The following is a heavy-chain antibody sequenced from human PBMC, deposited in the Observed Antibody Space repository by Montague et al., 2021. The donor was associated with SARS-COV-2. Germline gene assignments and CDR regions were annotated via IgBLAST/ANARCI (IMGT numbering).Heavy chain of an antibody. CDR3: ARVNLGGRDGRTRQYDGLDS. J-gene: IGHJ4*02. Sequence: SETLSLTCTVSGGSISRYFWNWIRQTPGKGLEWMGYVHDIESSIYNPPLQSRITILLDTPKNQFSLRLNAVTAADTAVYYCARVNLGGRDGRTRQYDGLDSWGQGILVTVSS. CDR1: GGSISRYF. D-gene: IGHD3-16*01. CDR2: VHDIESS. V-gene: IGHV4-59*01.